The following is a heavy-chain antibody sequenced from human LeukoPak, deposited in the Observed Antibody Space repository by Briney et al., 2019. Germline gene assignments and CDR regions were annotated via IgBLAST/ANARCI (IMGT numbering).Heavy chain of an antibody. Sequence: PSETLSLTCTVSGGSISSSSYYWGWIRQPPGKGLEWIVSIYYSGSTYYNPSLKSRLTISVDTSKNQFSLKLSSVTAADTAVYYCARLDSNYYDSSGYFDYWGQGTLVTVSS. J-gene: IGHJ4*02. V-gene: IGHV4-39*01. CDR3: ARLDSNYYDSSGYFDY. CDR1: GGSISSSSYY. CDR2: IYYSGST. D-gene: IGHD3-22*01.